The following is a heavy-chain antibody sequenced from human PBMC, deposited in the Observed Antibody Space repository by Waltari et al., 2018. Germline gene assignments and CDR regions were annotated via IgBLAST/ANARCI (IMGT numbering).Heavy chain of an antibody. CDR3: ARDGGYSSGWYDY. V-gene: IGHV3-7*01. J-gene: IGHJ4*02. Sequence: EVQLVESGGGLVQPGGSLRLSCAASGFTFSSYWMSWVRQAPGKGLGWVANIKQDGSEKYYVDSVKGRFTISRDNAKNSLYLQMNSLRAEDTAVYYCARDGGYSSGWYDYWGQGTLVTVSS. D-gene: IGHD6-19*01. CDR2: IKQDGSEK. CDR1: GFTFSSYW.